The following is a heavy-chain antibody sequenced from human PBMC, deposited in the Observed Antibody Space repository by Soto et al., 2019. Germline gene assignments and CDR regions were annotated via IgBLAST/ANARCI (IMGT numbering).Heavy chain of an antibody. V-gene: IGHV1-8*01. CDR3: ARGAGGEYYYDSSGSSDY. CDR2: MNPNSGNT. D-gene: IGHD3-22*01. Sequence: ASVKVSCKASGYTFTSYDINWVRQATGQGLEWMGWMNPNSGNTGYAQKFQGRVTMTRNTSISTAYMELSSLRSEDTALYYWARGAGGEYYYDSSGSSDYWGQGTLVTVSS. CDR1: GYTFTSYD. J-gene: IGHJ4*02.